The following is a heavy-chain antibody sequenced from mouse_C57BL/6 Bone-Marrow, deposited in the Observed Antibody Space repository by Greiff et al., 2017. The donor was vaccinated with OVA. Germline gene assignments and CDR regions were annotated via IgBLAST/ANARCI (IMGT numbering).Heavy chain of an antibody. CDR2: IHPNSGST. V-gene: IGHV1-64*01. Sequence: VQLQQPGAELVKPGASVKLSCKASGYTFTSYWMHWVKQRPGQGLEWIGMIHPNSGSTNYNEKFKSKATLTVDKSSSTAYMQLSSLTSEDSAAYYCALYGSSYFFDYWGQGTTLTVSS. D-gene: IGHD1-1*01. CDR1: GYTFTSYW. J-gene: IGHJ2*01. CDR3: ALYGSSYFFDY.